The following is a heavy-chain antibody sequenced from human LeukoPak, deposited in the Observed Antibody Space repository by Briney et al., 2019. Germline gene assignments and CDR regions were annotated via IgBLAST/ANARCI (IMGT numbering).Heavy chain of an antibody. CDR2: ISGSDYTT. V-gene: IGHV3-23*01. J-gene: IGHJ4*02. D-gene: IGHD5-18*01. CDR1: GFTFSSYA. CDR3: ANVRYKYGKDY. Sequence: GGSLRLSCSASGFTFSSYAMSWVRQAPGKGLEWVSGISGSDYTTYYADSVKGRFTISRDNSKNTLYLQMNSLRAEDTAVYYCANVRYKYGKDYWGQGTLVTVSS.